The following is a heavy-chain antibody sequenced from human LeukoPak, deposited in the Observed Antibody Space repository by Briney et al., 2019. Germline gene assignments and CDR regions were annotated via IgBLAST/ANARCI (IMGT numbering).Heavy chain of an antibody. Sequence: GGSLRLSCAASGFTFSSYEMNWVRQAPGKGLEWVSYISSSGSTIYYADSVKGRFTISRDNAKNSLYLQMNSLRAEDTAIYYCARGPGGRSGYYPLEDYYYYYYMDVWGKGTTVTVSS. V-gene: IGHV3-48*03. J-gene: IGHJ6*03. CDR2: ISSSGSTI. CDR1: GFTFSSYE. D-gene: IGHD3-22*01. CDR3: ARGPGGRSGYYPLEDYYYYYYMDV.